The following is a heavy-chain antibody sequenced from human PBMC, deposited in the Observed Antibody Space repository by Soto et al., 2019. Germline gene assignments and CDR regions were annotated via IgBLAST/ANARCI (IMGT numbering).Heavy chain of an antibody. CDR1: GGSISSYY. CDR2: MYYSGST. CDR3: ARVFGGYSYGYFDY. J-gene: IGHJ4*02. D-gene: IGHD5-18*01. Sequence: PSETLSLTCTVSGGSISSYYWSWIRQPPGKGLEWIGYMYYSGSTNYNPSLKSRVTISVDTSKNQFSLKLSSVTAADTAVYYCARVFGGYSYGYFDYWDQGTLVTVSS. V-gene: IGHV4-59*01.